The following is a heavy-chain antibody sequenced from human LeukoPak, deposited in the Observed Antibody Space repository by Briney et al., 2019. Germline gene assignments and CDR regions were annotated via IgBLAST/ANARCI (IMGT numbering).Heavy chain of an antibody. CDR2: VNPNSGNT. D-gene: IGHD3-3*01. V-gene: IGHV1-8*01. J-gene: IGHJ5*02. CDR1: GYTFTSYD. CDR3: ARYTIFGEWFDP. Sequence: ASVKVSCKASGYTFTSYDINWVRQATGQGLEWMGWVNPNSGNTGYAQKFQGRVTMTRNTSISTAYMELSSLRSEDTAVYYCARYTIFGEWFDPWGQGTLVTVSS.